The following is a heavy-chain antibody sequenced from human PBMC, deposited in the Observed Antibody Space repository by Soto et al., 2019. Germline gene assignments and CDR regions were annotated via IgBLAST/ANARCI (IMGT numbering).Heavy chain of an antibody. D-gene: IGHD3-9*01. J-gene: IGHJ4*02. CDR3: ARGLRGLRYFDWLFAFDY. CDR2: IYTSGST. CDR1: GGSISSYY. V-gene: IGHV4-4*07. Sequence: SETLSLTCTVSGGSISSYYWSWIRQPAGKGLEWIGRIYTSGSTNYNPSLKSRVTMSVDTSKNQFSLKLSSVTAADTAVYYCARGLRGLRYFDWLFAFDYWGQGTLVTV.